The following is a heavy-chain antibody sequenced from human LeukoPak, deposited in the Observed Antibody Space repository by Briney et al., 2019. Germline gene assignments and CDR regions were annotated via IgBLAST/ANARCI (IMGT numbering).Heavy chain of an antibody. D-gene: IGHD4-23*01. CDR2: IDWDDDK. CDR3: ARIRRTTVVTAGAFDI. V-gene: IGHV2-70*11. Sequence: RTSGPTLVNPTQTLTLTCTFSGFSLSTSGMCVSWIRQPPGKALEWLARIDWDDDKYYSISLKTRLTISKDTSKNQVVLTMTNMDPLDAATYYCARIRRTTVVTAGAFDIWGQGTMVTVSS. J-gene: IGHJ3*02. CDR1: GFSLSTSGMC.